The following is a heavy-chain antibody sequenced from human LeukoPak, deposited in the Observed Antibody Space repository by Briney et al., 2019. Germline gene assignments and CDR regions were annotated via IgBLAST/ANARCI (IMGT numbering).Heavy chain of an antibody. V-gene: IGHV3-7*01. CDR2: IKQDGSEK. D-gene: IGHD4-17*01. CDR3: HGDYVAGYYYMDV. J-gene: IGHJ6*03. CDR1: GFTFSSYW. Sequence: GGSLRLSCAASGFTFSSYWMSWVRQAPGKGLELEANIKQDGSEKYYVDSVKGRFTISRDNAKNSLYLQMNSLRAEDTAVYYCHGDYVAGYYYMDVWGKGTTVTVSS.